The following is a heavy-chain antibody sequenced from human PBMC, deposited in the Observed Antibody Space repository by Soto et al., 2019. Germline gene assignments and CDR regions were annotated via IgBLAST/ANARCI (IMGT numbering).Heavy chain of an antibody. CDR1: GGSISFSTSYY. J-gene: IGHJ6*03. D-gene: IGHD6-6*01. CDR3: ARHRVAAHTSYYYYYYMDV. CDR2: IYYDGTT. Sequence: SETLSLTCAVSGGSISFSTSYYWAWTRQPPGKGLEWIGHIYYDGTTYYNPSLKSRVTISVDTSKNQFSLKLSSVTAADTAVYYCARHRVAAHTSYYYYYYMDVWGKGTTVTVSS. V-gene: IGHV4-39*01.